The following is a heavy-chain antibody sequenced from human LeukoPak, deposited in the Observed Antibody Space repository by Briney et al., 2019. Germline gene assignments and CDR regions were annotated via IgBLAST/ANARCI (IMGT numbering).Heavy chain of an antibody. J-gene: IGHJ4*02. V-gene: IGHV3-48*01. D-gene: IGHD2-2*01. CDR3: ARYSPSLAY. CDR2: ISSSSSSI. CDR1: GLSFSSYS. Sequence: GGSLRLSCAASGLSFSSYSVAWVRQAPGEGLGWVSYISSSSSSIYYADSVKGRFTISRDNAENSLYLQINSLRAEDTAVYYCARYSPSLAYWGQGTLVTVSS.